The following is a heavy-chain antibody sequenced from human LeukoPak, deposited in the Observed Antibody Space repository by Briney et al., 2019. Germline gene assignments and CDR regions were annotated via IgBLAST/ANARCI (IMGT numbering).Heavy chain of an antibody. CDR2: ISGRGGST. Sequence: GRSLRLSCAASGFTFSSYAVSWVRQAPGVGLEWVSSISGRGGSTFYAASVKGRFTISRDNSKNTLYLQMNSLRADDTAVYYCAKGYYDILTDYFHDWFNPWGQGTLVIVSS. J-gene: IGHJ5*02. D-gene: IGHD3-9*01. CDR1: GFTFSSYA. V-gene: IGHV3-23*01. CDR3: AKGYYDILTDYFHDWFNP.